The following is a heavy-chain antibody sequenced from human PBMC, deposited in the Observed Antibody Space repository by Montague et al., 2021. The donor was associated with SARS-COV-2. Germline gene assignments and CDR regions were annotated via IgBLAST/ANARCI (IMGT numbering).Heavy chain of an antibody. V-gene: IGHV6-1*01. CDR1: GDSVSSNTAT. Sequence: CAISGDSVSSNTATRNWNRQSSSRGLEWLGRTYYRSKWYHDYAISLKSRITINPDTSKNQFSLQLSSVAPEDTAVFYCARTTTRMLYPENAFDIWGQGTMVTVSS. CDR3: ARTTTRMLYPENAFDI. D-gene: IGHD2-15*01. CDR2: TYYRSKWYH. J-gene: IGHJ3*02.